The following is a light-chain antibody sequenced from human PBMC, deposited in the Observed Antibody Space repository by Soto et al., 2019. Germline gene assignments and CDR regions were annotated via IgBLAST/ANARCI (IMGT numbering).Light chain of an antibody. Sequence: EIVMTQSPATLSVSPGERATLSCRASQTVSSSLAWYQQRPGQAPRLLIYAASTRATGIPARFSGSGSGTEFTLTISSLQSEDFAVYYCQQYNNLHTLGGGTKVEIK. CDR3: QQYNNLHT. V-gene: IGKV3-15*01. J-gene: IGKJ4*01. CDR2: AAS. CDR1: QTVSSS.